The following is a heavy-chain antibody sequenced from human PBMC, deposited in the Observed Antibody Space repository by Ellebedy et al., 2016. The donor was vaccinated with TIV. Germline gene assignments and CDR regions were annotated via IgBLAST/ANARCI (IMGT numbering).Heavy chain of an antibody. Sequence: AASVKVSCKASGYSFTSYGISWVRQAPGQGLEWMGWINAYNGNTNIAQKFQGRVTMTRETSTSTVYMELSSLRSEDTAVYYCAREWGVMITFGGVIASQEFDYWGQGTLVTVSS. V-gene: IGHV1-18*04. D-gene: IGHD3-16*02. CDR3: AREWGVMITFGGVIASQEFDY. J-gene: IGHJ4*02. CDR2: INAYNGNT. CDR1: GYSFTSYG.